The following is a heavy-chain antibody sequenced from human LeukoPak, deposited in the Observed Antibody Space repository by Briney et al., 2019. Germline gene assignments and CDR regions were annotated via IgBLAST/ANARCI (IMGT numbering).Heavy chain of an antibody. CDR1: GFTFSHAW. CDR3: TPYQSASGWYGLY. V-gene: IGHV3-15*01. CDR2: IKSKADAETT. D-gene: IGHD6-19*01. Sequence: GGSLGLSCAGSGFTFSHAWMSWVRQTPGKGLEWLGRIKSKADAETTDYAAPVKGRFTISRDDSKNTLFLQMNSLKTEDTAVYYCTPYQSASGWYGLYWGQGTLVTVSS. J-gene: IGHJ4*02.